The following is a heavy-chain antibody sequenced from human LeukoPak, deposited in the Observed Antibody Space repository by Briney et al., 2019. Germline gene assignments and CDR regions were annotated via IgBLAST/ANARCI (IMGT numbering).Heavy chain of an antibody. CDR2: IYHSGRT. J-gene: IGHJ4*02. D-gene: IGHD1-26*01. V-gene: IGHV4-38-2*02. CDR1: GYSISSGYY. CDR3: ARHSPVGIFYFDY. Sequence: SETLSLTCTVSGYSISSGYYWGWIRQPPGKGLEWIGSIYHSGRTFYNPSLKSRVTISVDTSKNQFSPKLTSVTAADTAVYYCARHSPVGIFYFDYWGQGTLVTVSS.